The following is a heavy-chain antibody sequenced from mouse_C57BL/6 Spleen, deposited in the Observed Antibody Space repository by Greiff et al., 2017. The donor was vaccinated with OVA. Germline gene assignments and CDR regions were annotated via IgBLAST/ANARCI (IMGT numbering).Heavy chain of an antibody. CDR2: IDPETGGT. Sequence: VKLMESGAELVRPGASVTLSCKASGYTFTDYEMHWVKQTPVHGLEWIGAIDPETGGTAYNQKFKGKAILTADKSSSTAYMELRSLTSEDSAVYYCTSYDGYHWYFDVWGTGTTVTVSS. CDR3: TSYDGYHWYFDV. D-gene: IGHD2-3*01. V-gene: IGHV1-15*01. CDR1: GYTFTDYE. J-gene: IGHJ1*03.